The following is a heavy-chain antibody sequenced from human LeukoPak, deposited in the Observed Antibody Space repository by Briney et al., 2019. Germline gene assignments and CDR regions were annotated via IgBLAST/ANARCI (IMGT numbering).Heavy chain of an antibody. CDR3: AELGITMIGGV. V-gene: IGHV3-21*01. J-gene: IGHJ6*04. D-gene: IGHD3-10*02. CDR1: GFTFSSYS. Sequence: GGSLRLSCAASGFTFSSYSMNWVRQAPGKGLEWVSSISSSSSYIYHADSLKGRFTISRDNAKNSLYLQMNSLRAEDTAVYYCAELGITMIGGVWGKGTTVTISS. CDR2: ISSSSSYI.